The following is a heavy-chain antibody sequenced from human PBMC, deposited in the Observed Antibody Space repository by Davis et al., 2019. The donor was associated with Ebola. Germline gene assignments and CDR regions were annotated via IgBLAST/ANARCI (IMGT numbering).Heavy chain of an antibody. D-gene: IGHD1-26*01. Sequence: GESLKISCAASGFTFSSYAMHWVRQAPGKGLEWVSRINSDGGSTSYADSVKGRFTISRDNAKNTLYLQMNSLRAEDTAVYYCAREREPQGYYYYGMDVWGQGTTVTVSS. CDR1: GFTFSSYA. J-gene: IGHJ6*02. V-gene: IGHV3-74*01. CDR2: INSDGGST. CDR3: AREREPQGYYYYGMDV.